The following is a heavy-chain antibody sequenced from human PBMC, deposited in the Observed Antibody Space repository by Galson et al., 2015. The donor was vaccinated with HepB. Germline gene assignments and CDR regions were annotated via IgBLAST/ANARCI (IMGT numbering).Heavy chain of an antibody. Sequence: SVKVSCKASGGTFSSYAISWVRQAPGQGLEWMGGIIPILGIANYAQKFQGRVTITADKSTSTAYMELSSLRSEDTAVYYCARVRNYYGSGSYYNKMGLHYYYYMDVWGKGTTVTVSS. V-gene: IGHV1-69*10. D-gene: IGHD3-10*01. CDR2: IIPILGIA. CDR3: ARVRNYYGSGSYYNKMGLHYYYYMDV. J-gene: IGHJ6*03. CDR1: GGTFSSYA.